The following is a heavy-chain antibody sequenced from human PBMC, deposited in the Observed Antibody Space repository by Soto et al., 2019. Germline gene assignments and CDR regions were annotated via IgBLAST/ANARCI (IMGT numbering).Heavy chain of an antibody. V-gene: IGHV3-23*01. CDR1: GFTFSSYA. CDR2: ISGSGGST. Sequence: PGGSLRLSCAASGFTFSSYAMSWVRQAPGKGLEWVSAISGSGGSTYYADSVKGRFTISRDNSKNTLYLQMNSLRAEDTAVYYCAKAGYYDSSGYTWAKNYYYYGMDVWGQGTTVTVSS. J-gene: IGHJ6*02. D-gene: IGHD3-22*01. CDR3: AKAGYYDSSGYTWAKNYYYYGMDV.